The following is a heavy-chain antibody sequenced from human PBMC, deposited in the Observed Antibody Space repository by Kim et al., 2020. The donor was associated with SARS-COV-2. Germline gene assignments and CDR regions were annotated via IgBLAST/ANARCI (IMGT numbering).Heavy chain of an antibody. CDR2: INPSGGST. CDR1: GYTFTSYY. D-gene: IGHD2-21*02. J-gene: IGHJ5*02. Sequence: ASVKVSCKASGYTFTSYYMHWVRQAPGQGLEWMGIINPSGGSTSYAQKFQGRVTMTRDTSTSTVYMELSSLRSEDTAVYYCARDLDCGGDCYSNWFDPWGQGTLVTVSS. CDR3: ARDLDCGGDCYSNWFDP. V-gene: IGHV1-46*01.